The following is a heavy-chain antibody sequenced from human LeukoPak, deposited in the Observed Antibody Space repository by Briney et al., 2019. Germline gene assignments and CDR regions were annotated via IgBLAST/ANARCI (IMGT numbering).Heavy chain of an antibody. Sequence: GGSLRLSCAASGFTFSSYWMSWVRQAPGKGLEWVANIKQDGSEKYYVDSVKGRFTISRDNSKNTLYLQMNSLRAEDTAVYYCAKEELLSQSGDAFDIWGQGTMVTVSS. J-gene: IGHJ3*02. CDR3: AKEELLSQSGDAFDI. V-gene: IGHV3-7*03. CDR1: GFTFSSYW. D-gene: IGHD3-10*01. CDR2: IKQDGSEK.